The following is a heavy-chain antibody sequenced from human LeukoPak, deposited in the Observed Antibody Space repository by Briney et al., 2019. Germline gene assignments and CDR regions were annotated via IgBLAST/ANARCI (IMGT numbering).Heavy chain of an antibody. D-gene: IGHD2-8*01. CDR2: INSDGSST. J-gene: IGHJ3*02. Sequence: GGSLRLSCAASGFTFSSYWMHWVRQVPGKGLVWVSRINSDGSSTSYADSVKGRFTISRNNAKNTLYLQMNSLRAEDTAVYYCAREDTGVAFDIWGQGTTVTV. V-gene: IGHV3-74*01. CDR1: GFTFSSYW. CDR3: AREDTGVAFDI.